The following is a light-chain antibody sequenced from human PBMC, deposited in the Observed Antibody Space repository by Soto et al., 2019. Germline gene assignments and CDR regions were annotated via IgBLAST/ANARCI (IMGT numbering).Light chain of an antibody. Sequence: QSVLTQPPSASGSPGQSGTISCTGTSSDVGGYNYLSWYQHRPGKAPQLIIYEVTKRPSGVPNRFFGSKSGNTASLTVSGLQAEDEADYFCMSYAGMYTYVFGTGTKLTVL. CDR2: EVT. CDR1: SSDVGGYNY. J-gene: IGLJ1*01. CDR3: MSYAGMYTYV. V-gene: IGLV2-8*01.